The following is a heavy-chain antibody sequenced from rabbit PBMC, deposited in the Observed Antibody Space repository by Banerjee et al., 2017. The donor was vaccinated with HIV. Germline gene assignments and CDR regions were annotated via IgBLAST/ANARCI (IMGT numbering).Heavy chain of an antibody. V-gene: IGHV1S45*01. Sequence: QEQLVEDGGDLVKPGASLTLTCKASGFSFSSSYYMCWVRQAPGKGLEWIGCISTGDGRTWYASWAKGRFTISKTSSTTVTLQMTSLTAADTATYSCARGDYGGARDTRLDLWGPGTLVTVS. D-gene: IGHD4-2*01. J-gene: IGHJ3*01. CDR2: ISTGDGRT. CDR1: GFSFSSSYY. CDR3: ARGDYGGARDTRLDL.